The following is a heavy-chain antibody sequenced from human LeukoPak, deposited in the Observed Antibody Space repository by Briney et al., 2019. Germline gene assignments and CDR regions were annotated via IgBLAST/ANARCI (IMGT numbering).Heavy chain of an antibody. CDR3: TRTRWGTYGYDAFDF. J-gene: IGHJ3*01. Sequence: GGSLRLSCAASGFIFSGSAMHWVRRASGKGLEWVGRIRSHANNYATAYAASVKGRFSISRDDSKNTAYLHMNSLKTEDTAIYYCTRTRWGTYGYDAFDFWGQGTMVTVSS. D-gene: IGHD5-18*01. CDR1: GFIFSGSA. V-gene: IGHV3-73*01. CDR2: IRSHANNYAT.